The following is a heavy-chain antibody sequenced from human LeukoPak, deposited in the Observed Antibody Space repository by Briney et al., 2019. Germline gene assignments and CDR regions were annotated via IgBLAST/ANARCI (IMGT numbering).Heavy chain of an antibody. V-gene: IGHV4-4*07. CDR3: ARGKAGYCSSTSRHLYYYYYMDV. CDR2: IYTSGST. Sequence: PSGTLSLTCTVSGGSISSYYWSWIRQPAGKGLEWIGRIYTSGSTNYNPSLKSRVTMSVDTSKNQFSLKLSSVTAADTAVYYCARGKAGYCSSTSRHLYYYYYMDVWGKGTTVTVSS. D-gene: IGHD2-2*01. J-gene: IGHJ6*03. CDR1: GGSISSYY.